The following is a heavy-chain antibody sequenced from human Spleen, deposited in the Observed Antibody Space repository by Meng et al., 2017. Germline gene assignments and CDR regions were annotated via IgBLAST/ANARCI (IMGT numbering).Heavy chain of an antibody. D-gene: IGHD3-16*02. Sequence: ASVKVSCKASGYTFTGYYMHWVRQAPGQGLEWMGRINPNSGGTNYAQKFQGRVTMTRDTSISTAYMELSRLRSDDTAVYYCARDLSIMMTFGGVIEDYYYVMDVWGQGTTVTVSS. V-gene: IGHV1-2*06. CDR2: INPNSGGT. CDR3: ARDLSIMMTFGGVIEDYYYVMDV. CDR1: GYTFTGYY. J-gene: IGHJ6*02.